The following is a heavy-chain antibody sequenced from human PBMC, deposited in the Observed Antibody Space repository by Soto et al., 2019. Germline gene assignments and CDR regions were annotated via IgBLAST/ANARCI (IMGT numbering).Heavy chain of an antibody. CDR3: VRGTAIARQHFDC. V-gene: IGHV3-30*03. Sequence: QVQLVESGGGVVQPGRSLRLSCAASGFSFSSYGMHWVRQTPGKGLEWVAVTSADGTDKYYADSVKGRFTISRDNSKNSIYLQMNSLGVEDTAVYYGVRGTAIARQHFDCWGQGTLVTVSS. J-gene: IGHJ4*02. CDR2: TSADGTDK. D-gene: IGHD6-6*01. CDR1: GFSFSSYG.